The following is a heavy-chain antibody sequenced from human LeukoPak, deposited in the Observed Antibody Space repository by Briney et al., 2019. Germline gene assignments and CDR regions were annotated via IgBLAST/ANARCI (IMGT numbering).Heavy chain of an antibody. J-gene: IGHJ4*02. Sequence: GRSLRLSCAASGFTFSSYGMHWVRQAPGKGLEWVAVIWYDGSNKYYVDSVKGRFTISRDNSKNTLYLQMNSLRAEDTAVYYCAKERVPGSWWGVFFDYWGQGTLVTVSS. CDR1: GFTFSSYG. CDR2: IWYDGSNK. CDR3: AKERVPGSWWGVFFDY. V-gene: IGHV3-33*06. D-gene: IGHD6-13*01.